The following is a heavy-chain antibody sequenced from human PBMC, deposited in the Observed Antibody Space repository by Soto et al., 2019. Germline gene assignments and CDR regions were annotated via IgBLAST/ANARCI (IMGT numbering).Heavy chain of an antibody. CDR1: GFTFDDYA. D-gene: IGHD3-10*01. V-gene: IGHV3-9*01. J-gene: IGHJ6*03. Sequence: EVQLVESGGGLVQPGRSLRLSCAASGFTFDDYAMHWVRQAPGKGLEWGSGISWNRGSIGYADSVKGRFTISRDNAKNSLYLKMNSLRADDTALYYCAKALSMVREQYYYMDVWGKGTTVTVSS. CDR3: AKALSMVREQYYYMDV. CDR2: ISWNRGSI.